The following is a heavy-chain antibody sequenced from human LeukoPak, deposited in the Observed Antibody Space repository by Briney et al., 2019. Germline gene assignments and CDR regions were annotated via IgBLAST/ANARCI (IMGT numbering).Heavy chain of an antibody. CDR1: GYTFSGSY. CDR2: INPNSGDT. CDR3: ARSAGHCNNGVCFTDYYMDV. V-gene: IGHV1-2*06. D-gene: IGHD2-8*01. J-gene: IGHJ6*03. Sequence: GSVKVSCKASGYTFSGSYIHWVRQAPGQGLEWMGRINPNSGDTNYPQKFQGRVTMTRDTSITTAYMELSSLTSDDTAVYFCARSAGHCNNGVCFTDYYMDVWGKGTTVTVSS.